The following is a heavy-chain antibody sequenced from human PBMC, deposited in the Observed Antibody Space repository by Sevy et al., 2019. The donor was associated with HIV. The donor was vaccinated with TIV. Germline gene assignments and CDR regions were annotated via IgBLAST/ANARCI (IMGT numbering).Heavy chain of an antibody. CDR2: ISTYSGDT. J-gene: IGHJ4*02. CDR1: GYTFTNYA. CDR3: VRDKRESSYGYGSYPFDY. V-gene: IGHV1-18*01. D-gene: IGHD3-10*01. Sequence: ASVKVSCETSGYTFTNYAISWVRQAPGQGLESIGWISTYSGDTNYAQNLQGRVTMTTDSSTSTAYMDLRSLRSDDTALYYCVRDKRESSYGYGSYPFDYWGQGTLVTVSS.